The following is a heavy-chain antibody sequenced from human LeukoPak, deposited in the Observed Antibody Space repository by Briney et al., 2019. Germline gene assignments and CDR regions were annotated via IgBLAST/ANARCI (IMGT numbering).Heavy chain of an antibody. D-gene: IGHD3-3*01. Sequence: SETLSLTCTVSGGSISSSSYYWGWIRQPPGKGLEWIGSIYYSGSTNYNPSLKSRVTISVDTSKNQFSLNLTSVTAADTAVYYCAKAKSGYPEYWGQGTLVTVSS. J-gene: IGHJ4*02. CDR2: IYYSGST. CDR1: GGSISSSSYY. CDR3: AKAKSGYPEY. V-gene: IGHV4-39*07.